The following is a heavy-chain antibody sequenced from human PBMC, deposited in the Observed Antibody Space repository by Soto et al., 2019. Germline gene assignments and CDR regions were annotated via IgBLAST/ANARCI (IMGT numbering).Heavy chain of an antibody. V-gene: IGHV4-34*01. CDR1: GGSFSGYY. CDR3: AREKGGRYCSSTSCNYYYAMDV. D-gene: IGHD2-2*01. Sequence: SETLSLTCAAYGGSFSGYYWSWIRQPPGKGLEWIGEINHSGSTNYNPSLKSRVTISVDTSKNQFSLKLSSVTAADTAVYYCAREKGGRYCSSTSCNYYYAMDVWGQGTTVT. CDR2: INHSGST. J-gene: IGHJ6*02.